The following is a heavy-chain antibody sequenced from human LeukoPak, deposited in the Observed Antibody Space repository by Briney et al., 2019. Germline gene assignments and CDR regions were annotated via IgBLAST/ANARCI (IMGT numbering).Heavy chain of an antibody. D-gene: IGHD6-19*01. Sequence: GGSLRLSCAASGFTFSSYAMHWVRQAPGKGLGWVAVISYDGSNKYYADSVKGRFTISRDNSKNTLYLQMNSLRAEDTAVYYCARSGGYSSGWYVLREGYYFDYWGQGTLVTVSS. CDR3: ARSGGYSSGWYVLREGYYFDY. CDR1: GFTFSSYA. J-gene: IGHJ4*02. V-gene: IGHV3-30*04. CDR2: ISYDGSNK.